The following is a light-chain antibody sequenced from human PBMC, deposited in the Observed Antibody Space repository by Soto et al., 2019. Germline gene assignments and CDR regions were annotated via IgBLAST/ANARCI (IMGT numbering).Light chain of an antibody. CDR2: AAS. V-gene: IGKV1-27*01. CDR3: QKDNSAPRT. J-gene: IGKJ1*01. Sequence: DIQMTQSPSSLSASLGDRVTITCRASQGIGIYLAWYQQKPGKGPKLLIYAASTLQTGVPSRFSGRGSGTAFTLTISSLQPEDVATYYCQKDNSAPRTFGQGTRVEIK. CDR1: QGIGIY.